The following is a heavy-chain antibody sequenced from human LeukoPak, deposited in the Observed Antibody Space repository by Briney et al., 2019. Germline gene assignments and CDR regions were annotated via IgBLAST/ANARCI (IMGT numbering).Heavy chain of an antibody. CDR1: GYTFRNYG. V-gene: IGHV1-18*01. CDR2: ISVYNGYT. CDR3: ARDKDNYNYVYFDY. J-gene: IGHJ4*02. D-gene: IGHD5-24*01. Sequence: GASVKLSCKASGYTFRNYGISWVRRAPGQGLEWMGWISVYNGYTNYTQNLQGRVTMTTDTSTTTAHMALRSLESDDTAVYYCARDKDNYNYVYFDYWGQGTRVTVSS.